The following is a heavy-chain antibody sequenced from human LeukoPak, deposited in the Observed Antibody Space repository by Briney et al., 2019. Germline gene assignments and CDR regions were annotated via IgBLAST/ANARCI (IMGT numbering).Heavy chain of an antibody. Sequence: SETLSLTCTVSGGSISSYYWSWIRQPAGKGLEWIGRIYTSGSTNYNPSLKSRVTMSVDTSKNRFSLKLSSVTAADTAVYYCAREKSSSRSVDYWGQGTLVTVSS. CDR1: GGSISSYY. CDR3: AREKSSSRSVDY. D-gene: IGHD6-13*01. J-gene: IGHJ4*02. CDR2: IYTSGST. V-gene: IGHV4-4*07.